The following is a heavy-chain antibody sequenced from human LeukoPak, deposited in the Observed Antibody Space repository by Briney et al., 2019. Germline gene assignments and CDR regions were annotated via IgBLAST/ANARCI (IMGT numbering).Heavy chain of an antibody. D-gene: IGHD4-23*01. Sequence: SETLSLTCTASGGSISSYYWSWIRQPAGKGLEWIGRIYTSGSNNYNPSLKSRFTMSVDTSKNQFSLKLSSVTAADTAVYYCARGLRWEGQFDYWGQGTLVTVSS. CDR3: ARGLRWEGQFDY. V-gene: IGHV4-4*07. CDR1: GGSISSYY. J-gene: IGHJ4*02. CDR2: IYTSGSN.